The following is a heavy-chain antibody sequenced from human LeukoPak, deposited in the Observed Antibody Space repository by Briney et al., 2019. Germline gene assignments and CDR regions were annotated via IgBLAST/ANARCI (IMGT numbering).Heavy chain of an antibody. J-gene: IGHJ6*03. CDR1: GYTFTSYD. CDR2: MNPNSGNT. Sequence: ASEKVSCKASGYTFTSYDINWVRQATGQGLEWMGWMNPNSGNTGYAQKFQGRVTMTRNTSISTAYMELSSLRSEDTAVYYCAKAAAGQEDYYYYMDVWGKGTTVTVSS. D-gene: IGHD6-13*01. V-gene: IGHV1-8*01. CDR3: AKAAAGQEDYYYYMDV.